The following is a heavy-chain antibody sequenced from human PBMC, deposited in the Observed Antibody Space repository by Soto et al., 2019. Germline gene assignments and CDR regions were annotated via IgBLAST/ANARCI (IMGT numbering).Heavy chain of an antibody. CDR1: GYTFTSYY. CDR3: AIPKSVSGSYSGRRYYYYYGMDV. Sequence: QVQLVQSGAEVKKPGASVKVSCKASGYTFTSYYMHWVRQAPGQGLEWMGIINPSGGSTSYAQKFQGRVTMTRDTSTSTVYMELSSLRSEDTAVYYCAIPKSVSGSYSGRRYYYYYGMDVWGQGTTVTVSS. V-gene: IGHV1-46*01. J-gene: IGHJ6*02. CDR2: INPSGGST. D-gene: IGHD3-22*01.